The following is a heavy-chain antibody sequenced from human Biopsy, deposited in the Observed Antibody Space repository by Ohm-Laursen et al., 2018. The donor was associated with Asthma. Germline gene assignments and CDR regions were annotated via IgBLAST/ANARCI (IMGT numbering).Heavy chain of an antibody. J-gene: IGHJ4*02. Sequence: TLSLTCAVSGDSIDSGDYSWTWIRQSPGVGLEWIGYIYRNGDTYYNPTLKNRVTISIDRSKNQFSLRLRSVTAADTAVYYCARGWNCGGDCYSLGSWGQGTLVTVSS. CDR3: ARGWNCGGDCYSLGS. CDR1: GDSIDSGDYS. CDR2: IYRNGDT. D-gene: IGHD2-21*02. V-gene: IGHV4-30-2*06.